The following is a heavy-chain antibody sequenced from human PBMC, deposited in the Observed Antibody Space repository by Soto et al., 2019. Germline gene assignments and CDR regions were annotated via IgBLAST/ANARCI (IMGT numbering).Heavy chain of an antibody. Sequence: SGPTLVSPTQTLTLTCTFSGFSLSSYKMCVSWIRQPPGKALEWLARIDWDDDTYFSTSLKTRLTISKDTSKNQVVPTMTNMDPADTATYYCARSPTSTIFGVVSVFDFYYMDIWGKGTTVTVSS. CDR1: GFSLSSYKMC. CDR3: ARSPTSTIFGVVSVFDFYYMDI. J-gene: IGHJ6*03. CDR2: IDWDDDT. V-gene: IGHV2-70*11. D-gene: IGHD3-3*01.